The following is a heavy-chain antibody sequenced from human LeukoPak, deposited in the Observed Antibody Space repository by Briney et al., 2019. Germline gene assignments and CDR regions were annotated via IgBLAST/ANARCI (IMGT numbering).Heavy chain of an antibody. CDR3: AIMHPYYDGSGYWVQ. Sequence: GESLRLSCAASGFTFSSYAMSWVRQAPGKGLEWVSGISTSGGSTSYADSVKGRFTISRDNPRNTLYMQMNSLRAEDTALYYCAIMHPYYDGSGYWVQWGQGTLVTVSS. V-gene: IGHV3-23*01. D-gene: IGHD3-22*01. CDR1: GFTFSSYA. J-gene: IGHJ4*02. CDR2: ISTSGGST.